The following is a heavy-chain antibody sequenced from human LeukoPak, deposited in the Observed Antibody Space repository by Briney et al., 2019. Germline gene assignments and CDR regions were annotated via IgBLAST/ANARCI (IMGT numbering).Heavy chain of an antibody. V-gene: IGHV4-34*01. CDR1: GGSFSGYY. CDR2: INHSGST. Sequence: SETLSLTCAVYGGSFSGYYWSWIRQPPGKGLEWIGEINHSGSTNYNPSLKSRITIPVDTSKNQFSLKLSSVTAADTAVYYCARRRYGGNSGFLTGWGQGTLVTVSS. CDR3: ARRRYGGNSGFLTG. D-gene: IGHD4-23*01. J-gene: IGHJ4*02.